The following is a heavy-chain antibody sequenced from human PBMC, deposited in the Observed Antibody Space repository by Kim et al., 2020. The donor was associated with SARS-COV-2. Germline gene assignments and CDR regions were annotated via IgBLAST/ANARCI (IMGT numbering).Heavy chain of an antibody. Sequence: GGSLRLSCAASGFTFTSHTLHWVRQAPGKGLEWLAVISYFGTDIYYADSVQGRFTISRDNSKNILYLQMRSLRPEDTAVYYCARVPGPYYSPFCDAWGQG. J-gene: IGHJ5*02. CDR3: ARVPGPYYSPFCDA. CDR2: ISYFGTDI. D-gene: IGHD2-21*01. V-gene: IGHV3-30*04. CDR1: GFTFTSHT.